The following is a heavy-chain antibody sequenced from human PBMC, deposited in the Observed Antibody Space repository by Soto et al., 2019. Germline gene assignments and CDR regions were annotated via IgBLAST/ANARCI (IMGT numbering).Heavy chain of an antibody. J-gene: IGHJ4*02. Sequence: EVQLLESGGGLVQPGGSLRLSCAASGVTFSSFAMGWVRQAPGKGLEWVSLISGSSDITYYANSVKGRFTISRDNSKNTLYLQINSLRAEDTAVYFCATQDFRGTTGTTWGQGTLVTVSS. D-gene: IGHD1-1*01. CDR3: ATQDFRGTTGTT. V-gene: IGHV3-23*01. CDR1: GVTFSSFA. CDR2: ISGSSDIT.